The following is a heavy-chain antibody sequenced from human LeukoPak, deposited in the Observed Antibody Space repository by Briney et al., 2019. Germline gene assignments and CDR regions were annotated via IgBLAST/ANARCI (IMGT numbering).Heavy chain of an antibody. Sequence: SETLSLTCTVSGASISSYFWNWIRQPPGKALEWIGYIYNGGNTNYNPSLKSRVTMSIDTSKNQFSLRLRSVTAADTAVYYCARHVRYGSGSCYKGMDVWGKGTTVTISS. V-gene: IGHV4-59*08. D-gene: IGHD3-10*01. CDR1: GASISSYF. CDR2: IYNGGNT. J-gene: IGHJ6*04. CDR3: ARHVRYGSGSCYKGMDV.